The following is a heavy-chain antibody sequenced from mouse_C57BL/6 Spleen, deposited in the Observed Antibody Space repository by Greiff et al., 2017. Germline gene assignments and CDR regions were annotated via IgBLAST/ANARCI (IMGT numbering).Heavy chain of an antibody. Sequence: EVQLVESEGGLVQPGSSMKLSCTASGFTFSDYYMAWVRQVPEKGLEWVANINYDGSSTYYLDSLKSRFIISRDNAKNILYLQMSSLKSEDTATYYCAKFTTGYYYAMDYWGQGTSVTVSS. CDR1: GFTFSDYY. CDR2: INYDGSST. J-gene: IGHJ4*01. D-gene: IGHD1-1*01. V-gene: IGHV5-16*01. CDR3: AKFTTGYYYAMDY.